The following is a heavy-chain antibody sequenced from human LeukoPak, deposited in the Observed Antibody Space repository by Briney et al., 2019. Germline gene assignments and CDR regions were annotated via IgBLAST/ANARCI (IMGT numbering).Heavy chain of an antibody. D-gene: IGHD3-22*01. CDR1: GYTFSNYD. Sequence: ASVKVSCKASGYTFSNYDISWVRQATGQGLEWMGWLHLNSGDTGYAQKFQGRVTMTRDTSISTAYMELSSLTSEDTAVYYCARGSDLGSGYPNYWGQGTLVTVSS. J-gene: IGHJ4*02. CDR2: LHLNSGDT. CDR3: ARGSDLGSGYPNY. V-gene: IGHV1-8*01.